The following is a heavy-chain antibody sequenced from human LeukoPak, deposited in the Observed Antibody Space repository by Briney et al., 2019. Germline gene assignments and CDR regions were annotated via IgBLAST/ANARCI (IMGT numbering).Heavy chain of an antibody. V-gene: IGHV4-34*01. D-gene: IGHD5-18*01. J-gene: IGHJ3*02. CDR3: ARNVDTAMVTAFDI. CDR2: INHSGST. Sequence: ASETLSLTCAVYGGSFSGYYWSWIRQPPGKGLEWIGEINHSGSTNYNPSLKSRVTISVDTSKSQFSLKLSSVTAADTAVYYCARNVDTAMVTAFDIWGQGTMVTVSS. CDR1: GGSFSGYY.